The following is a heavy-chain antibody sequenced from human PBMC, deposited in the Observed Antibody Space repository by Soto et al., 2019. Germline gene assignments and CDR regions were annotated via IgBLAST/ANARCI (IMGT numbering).Heavy chain of an antibody. CDR1: GFTFSSYG. V-gene: IGHV3-30*18. CDR2: ISYDGSNK. Sequence: GGSLRLSCAASGFTFSSYGMHWVRQAPGKGLEWVAVISYDGSNKYYADSVKGRFTISRDNSKNKLYLQMNSLRAEDTAVYYCAKDLREDYYDSSGYYYYYYYKDVGGKGTTVTVSS. CDR3: AKDLREDYYDSSGYYYYYYYKDV. D-gene: IGHD3-22*01. J-gene: IGHJ6*03.